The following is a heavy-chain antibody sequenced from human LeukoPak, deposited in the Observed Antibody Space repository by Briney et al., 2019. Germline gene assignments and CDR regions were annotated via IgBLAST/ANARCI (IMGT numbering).Heavy chain of an antibody. Sequence: QSSETLSLTCAVYGGSFSGYYWSWIRQPPGKGLEWIGEINHSGSTNYNPSLKSRVTISVDTSKNQFSLKLSSVTAADTAVYYCARELVVPAAIYYYYGMDVWGQGTTVTVSS. V-gene: IGHV4-34*01. CDR3: ARELVVPAAIYYYYGMDV. CDR1: GGSFSGYY. CDR2: INHSGST. J-gene: IGHJ6*02. D-gene: IGHD2-2*01.